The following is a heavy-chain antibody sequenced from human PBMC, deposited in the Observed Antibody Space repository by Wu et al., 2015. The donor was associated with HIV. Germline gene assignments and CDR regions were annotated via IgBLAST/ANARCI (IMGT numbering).Heavy chain of an antibody. CDR3: TRGGNIVVVPGTHTFDI. CDR2: ISTYNDNT. Sequence: QVHLVQSETEVKKPGASVKVSCKASGYNFITYGITWVRQAPGQRLEWVGWISTYNDNTYYEQKFQGRVTMTTDTSASTAYMELRNLRSDDTAVYFCTRGGNIVVVPGTHTFDIWGQGTMVIVSS. D-gene: IGHD2-21*02. V-gene: IGHV1-18*01. J-gene: IGHJ3*02. CDR1: GYNFITYG.